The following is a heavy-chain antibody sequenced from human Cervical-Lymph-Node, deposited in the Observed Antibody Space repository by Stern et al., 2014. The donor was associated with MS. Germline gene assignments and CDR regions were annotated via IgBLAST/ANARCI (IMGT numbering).Heavy chain of an antibody. CDR3: ATVGFTGSGGYFWGYGMDV. V-gene: IGHV3-30-3*01. J-gene: IGHJ6*02. Sequence: VKLVESGGDVVQPGRSLRLSCAASGFTFSSNAMHWVRQAPGQGPEWVAVISFEGHNKFYEDSVKVRFTISRDNSKNTLFLQMISLRVDDTAVYYCATVGFTGSGGYFWGYGMDVWGQGTTVTVSS. CDR1: GFTFSSNA. CDR2: ISFEGHNK. D-gene: IGHD3-10*01.